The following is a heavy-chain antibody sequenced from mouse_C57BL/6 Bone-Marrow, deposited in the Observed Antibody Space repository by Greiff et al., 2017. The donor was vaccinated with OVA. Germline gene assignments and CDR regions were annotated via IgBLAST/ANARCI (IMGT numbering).Heavy chain of an antibody. CDR1: GYTFTGYW. J-gene: IGHJ1*03. CDR2: ILPGSGST. Sequence: VQLQQSGAELLKPGASVKLSCKATGYTFTGYWIEWVKQRPGHGLEWIGEILPGSGSTNYNEKFTGKATFTADTSSNTAYMQLSSLQTEDSAIYSCARRGFYYGSSYGYFDVWGTGTTVTVSS. CDR3: ARRGFYYGSSYGYFDV. D-gene: IGHD1-1*01. V-gene: IGHV1-9*01.